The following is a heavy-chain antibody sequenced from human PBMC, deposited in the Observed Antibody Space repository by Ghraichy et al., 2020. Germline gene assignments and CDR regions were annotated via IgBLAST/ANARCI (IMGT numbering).Heavy chain of an antibody. CDR3: ARVGKQWLIQADFFDY. CDR1: GYTFSSYY. J-gene: IGHJ4*02. V-gene: IGHV1-46*03. CDR2: INPSGGSP. Sequence: ASVKVSCKASGYTFSSYYMHWVRQAPGHGLEWMGIINPSGGSPSYAQKFQGRVTMTRDTSMSTVYMELSSLRSEDTAVYYCARVGKQWLIQADFFDYWGQGTLVTVSS. D-gene: IGHD6-19*01.